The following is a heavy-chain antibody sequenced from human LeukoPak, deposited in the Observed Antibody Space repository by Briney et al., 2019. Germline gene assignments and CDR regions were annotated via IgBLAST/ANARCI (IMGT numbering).Heavy chain of an antibody. V-gene: IGHV3-23*01. CDR2: ISGSGGST. CDR3: AKSPYSSSSPPRADY. D-gene: IGHD6-6*01. J-gene: IGHJ4*02. CDR1: GFTFSSYA. Sequence: PGGSLRLSCAASGFTFSSYAMSWVRQAPGKGLEWVSAISGSGGSTYYADSVKGRFTISRDNSKNTLYLQMNSLRAEDTAVYYCAKSPYSSSSPPRADYWGQGTLVTVSS.